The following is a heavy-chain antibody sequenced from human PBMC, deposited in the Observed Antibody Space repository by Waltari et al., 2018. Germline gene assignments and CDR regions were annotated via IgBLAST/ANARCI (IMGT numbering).Heavy chain of an antibody. CDR3: ARGGFRQLQPPGS. CDR1: GGSISSYY. J-gene: IGHJ4*02. Sequence: QVQLQESGPGLVKPSETLSLTCTVSGGSISSYYWSWIRQPPGKGLEWIGYIYYSGSTNYNPSLKSRVTISVDTSKNQFSLKLSSVTAADTAVYYCARGGFRQLQPPGSWGQGTLVTVSS. D-gene: IGHD3-10*01. V-gene: IGHV4-59*01. CDR2: IYYSGST.